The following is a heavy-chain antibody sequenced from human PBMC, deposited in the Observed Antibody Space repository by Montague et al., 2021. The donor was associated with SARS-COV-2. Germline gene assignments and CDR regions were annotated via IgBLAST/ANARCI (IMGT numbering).Heavy chain of an antibody. D-gene: IGHD2-21*02. Sequence: SETLSLTCTVPGDFISSSYWSWIRQPPGKGLEWIGYIYHSGNTNYNPSLKSRVTISIDTSMNQFSLSLSSMTAADTAVYFCARDLLPPRTAIKTNFFGLDVWGQGTTVIVSS. CDR1: GDFISSSY. CDR3: ARDLLPPRTAIKTNFFGLDV. J-gene: IGHJ6*02. V-gene: IGHV4-59*01. CDR2: IYHSGNT.